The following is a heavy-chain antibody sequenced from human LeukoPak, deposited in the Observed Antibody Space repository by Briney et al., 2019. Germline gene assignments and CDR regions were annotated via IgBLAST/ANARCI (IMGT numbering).Heavy chain of an antibody. D-gene: IGHD4-23*01. CDR2: AYYRSKWYY. J-gene: IGHJ4*02. CDR3: ARAPADYGGNSLFDY. Sequence: SQTLSLTCAISGDSVSSNRAAWSWIRQSPSRGLEWLGRAYYRSKWYYGYALSVKSRMTINPDTSKNQISLQLNSVTPEDTAVYYCARAPADYGGNSLFDYWGQGTLVTVSS. V-gene: IGHV6-1*01. CDR1: GDSVSSNRAA.